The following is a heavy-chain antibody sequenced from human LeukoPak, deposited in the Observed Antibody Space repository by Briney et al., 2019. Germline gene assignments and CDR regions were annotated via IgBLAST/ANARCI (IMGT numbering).Heavy chain of an antibody. CDR2: ISAYNGNT. J-gene: IGHJ4*02. CDR1: GYTFTSYG. CDR3: ARDPDPYCSSTSCSWDFDY. V-gene: IGHV1-18*01. D-gene: IGHD2-2*01. Sequence: ASVKLSCKASGYTFTSYGISWVRQAPGQGLEWMGWISAYNGNTNYAQKLQGRVTMTTDTSTSTAYMELRSLRSDDTAVYYCARDPDPYCSSTSCSWDFDYWGQGTLVTVSS.